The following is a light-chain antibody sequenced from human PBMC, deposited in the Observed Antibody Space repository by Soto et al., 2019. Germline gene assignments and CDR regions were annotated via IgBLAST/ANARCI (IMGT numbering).Light chain of an antibody. CDR3: QHTYDTPA. J-gene: IGKJ4*01. CDR1: QSILSSSNNKNY. V-gene: IGKV4-1*01. Sequence: DIVMTQSPDSLTVSLGERATINCKSSQSILSSSNNKNYLVWYQQKPGQPPKVLINWASTRESGVPDRFSGSGSGADFTLTISSLQAEDVAVYYCQHTYDTPAFGGGTTVQVK. CDR2: WAS.